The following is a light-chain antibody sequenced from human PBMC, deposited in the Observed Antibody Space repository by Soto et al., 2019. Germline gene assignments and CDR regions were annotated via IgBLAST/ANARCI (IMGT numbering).Light chain of an antibody. CDR3: SSYAGSNIHYV. J-gene: IGLJ1*01. Sequence: QSVLTQPPSASGSPGHSVTISCTGTSSDVGGYNYVSWYQQHPGKAPKLMIYEVSKRPSGVPDRFSGSKSGNTASLTVSGLQAEDAADYYCSSYAGSNIHYVFGTGTKVTVL. CDR2: EVS. CDR1: SSDVGGYNY. V-gene: IGLV2-8*01.